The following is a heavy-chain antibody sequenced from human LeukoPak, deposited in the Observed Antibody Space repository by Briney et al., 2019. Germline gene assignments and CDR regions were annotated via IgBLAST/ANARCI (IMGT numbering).Heavy chain of an antibody. CDR1: GFTFSSYA. CDR2: ISYDGSNK. CDR3: AEVFSVSFDY. J-gene: IGHJ4*01. V-gene: IGHV3-30*01. Sequence: PGRSLRLSCAASGFTFSSYAMHWVRQAPGKGLEWVAVISYDGSNKYYADSVKGRFTISRDNSKNTLYLQMNSLRAEDTAVYYCAEVFSVSFDYWGKEPWSPSPQ. D-gene: IGHD3-10*01.